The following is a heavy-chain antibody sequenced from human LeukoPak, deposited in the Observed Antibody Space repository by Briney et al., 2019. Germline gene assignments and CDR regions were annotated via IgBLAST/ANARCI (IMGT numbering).Heavy chain of an antibody. D-gene: IGHD3-9*01. J-gene: IGHJ4*02. V-gene: IGHV3-30-3*01. CDR3: ARDGYDVLTGYYAYHFDY. CDR1: GFTFRSYA. Sequence: GGSLRLSCAASGFTFRSYAMHWVRQAPGKGLEWVAVISHDVNNKYYADSVQGRFTISRDNSKDTLYLQMNSLRADDSALYYCARDGYDVLTGYYAYHFDYWGQGTLVSVSS. CDR2: ISHDVNNK.